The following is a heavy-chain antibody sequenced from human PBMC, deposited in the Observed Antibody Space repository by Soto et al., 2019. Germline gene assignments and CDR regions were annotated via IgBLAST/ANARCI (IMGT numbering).Heavy chain of an antibody. CDR2: ISYDGSNK. D-gene: IGHD1-26*01. J-gene: IGHJ4*02. CDR3: APAVVGAGYYFDY. Sequence: QVQLVESGGGVVQPGRSLRLSCAASGFTFSSYGMHWVRQAPGKGLEWVAVISYDGSNKYYADSVKGRFTIYRDNSKNSLYLQMNSLRAEDTAVYYCAPAVVGAGYYFDYWGQGTLVTVSS. CDR1: GFTFSSYG. V-gene: IGHV3-30*03.